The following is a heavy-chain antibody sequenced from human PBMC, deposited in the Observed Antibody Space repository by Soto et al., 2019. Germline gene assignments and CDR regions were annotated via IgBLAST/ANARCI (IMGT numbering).Heavy chain of an antibody. V-gene: IGHV3-23*01. CDR3: AKPNRGHYVFHY. Sequence: GGSLRLSCAASGFTFSSYPMSWVRQAPGKGLEWVSLIIGGDGSTQYADSVKGRFTVSRDISKNTLYLQMNSLRAEDTAVYFCAKPNRGHYVFHYWGQGTLVTVSS. J-gene: IGHJ4*02. CDR1: GFTFSSYP. CDR2: IIGGDGST. D-gene: IGHD3-16*01.